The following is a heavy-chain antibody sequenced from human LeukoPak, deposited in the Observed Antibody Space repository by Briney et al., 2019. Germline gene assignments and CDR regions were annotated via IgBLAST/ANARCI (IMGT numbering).Heavy chain of an antibody. D-gene: IGHD3-10*01. V-gene: IGHV4-34*01. Sequence: SETLSLTCAVYGGSFSGYYWSWIRQPPGKGLEWIGEINLSGSTNYNPSLKSRVTISVDTSKNQFSLKLSSVTAADTAVYYCARDQAYYYGSGRRKFDYWGQGTLVTVSS. J-gene: IGHJ4*02. CDR3: ARDQAYYYGSGRRKFDY. CDR2: INLSGST. CDR1: GGSFSGYY.